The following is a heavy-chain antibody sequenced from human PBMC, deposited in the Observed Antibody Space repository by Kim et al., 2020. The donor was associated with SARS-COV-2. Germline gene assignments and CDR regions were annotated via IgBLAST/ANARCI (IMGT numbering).Heavy chain of an antibody. D-gene: IGHD6-19*01. Sequence: GGSLRLSCAASGFTFNSYWMHWVRQAPGKGLVWVSRINSDGSSTSYADSVKGRFTISRDNAKNTLYLQMNSLRAEDTAVYYCARRAYSSGWWYFDYWGQGTQVTVSS. CDR1: GFTFNSYW. J-gene: IGHJ4*02. CDR3: ARRAYSSGWWYFDY. CDR2: INSDGSST. V-gene: IGHV3-74*01.